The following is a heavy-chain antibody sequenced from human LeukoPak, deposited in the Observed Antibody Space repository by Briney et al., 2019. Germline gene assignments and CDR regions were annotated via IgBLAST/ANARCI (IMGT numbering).Heavy chain of an antibody. CDR1: GFTFSNYG. Sequence: GGSLRLSCAASGFTFSNYGMHWVRQAPGKGLEWVAVISYDGSNKYYAESVKGRFTISRDNSKNTLYLQMNSLRAEDTAVYYCANPEIVGATDDAFDIWGQGTMVTVSS. CDR2: ISYDGSNK. J-gene: IGHJ3*02. CDR3: ANPEIVGATDDAFDI. V-gene: IGHV3-30*18. D-gene: IGHD1-26*01.